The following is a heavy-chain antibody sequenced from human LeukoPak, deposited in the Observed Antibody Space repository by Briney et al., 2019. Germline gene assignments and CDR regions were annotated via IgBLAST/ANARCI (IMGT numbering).Heavy chain of an antibody. CDR3: AKQRSSYYDSSDY. CDR1: GYSISSGYY. Sequence: LSLTCTVSGYSISSGYYWGWIRQPPGKGLEWVSSISSSSYIYYADSVKGRFTISRDNSENTLYLQMNSLRADDTAVYYCAKQRSSYYDSSDYWGQGTLVTVSS. J-gene: IGHJ4*02. V-gene: IGHV3-69-1*01. D-gene: IGHD3-22*01. CDR2: ISSSSYI.